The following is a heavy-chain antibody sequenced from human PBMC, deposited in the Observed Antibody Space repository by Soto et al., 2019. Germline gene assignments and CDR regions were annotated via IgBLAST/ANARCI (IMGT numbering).Heavy chain of an antibody. CDR3: ARHGVWCFDF. CDR2: INPEGSAE. J-gene: IGHJ4*02. CDR1: GFTFSSSW. V-gene: IGHV3-7*02. Sequence: EMQLVESGGALVQPGGSLRLSCAASGFTFSSSWMAWVRQAPGKGLEWVANINPEGSAEYYVDSVKGRFTISRDNAKNSLYLQMNSLRLESTALYYCARHGVWCFDFWGQGTLVSISS. D-gene: IGHD2-8*02.